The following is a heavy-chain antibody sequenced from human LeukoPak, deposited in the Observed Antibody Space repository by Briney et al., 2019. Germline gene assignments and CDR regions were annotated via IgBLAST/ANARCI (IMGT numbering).Heavy chain of an antibody. CDR3: AKVGWKPYYYYYGMDV. J-gene: IGHJ6*02. V-gene: IGHV3-23*01. D-gene: IGHD1-1*01. CDR1: GFTFSSYA. CDR2: ISGSGGST. Sequence: GGSLRLSCAASGFTFSSYAMSWVRQAPGKGLEWVSAISGSGGSTYYADSVKGRFTISRDNSKNTLHLQMNSLRAEDTAVYYCAKVGWKPYYYYYGMDVWGQGTTVTVSS.